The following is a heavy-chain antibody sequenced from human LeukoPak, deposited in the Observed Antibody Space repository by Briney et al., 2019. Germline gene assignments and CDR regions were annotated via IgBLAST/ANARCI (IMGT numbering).Heavy chain of an antibody. D-gene: IGHD2-2*01. Sequence: SQTLSLTCTVSGGSLSSGGYYWSWIRQHPGKGLEWIGYIFYSGSTYYNPSLKSRVTISVDTSKNQFSLELSSVSAADTAVYYCARAARYCSSTTCYSPFDPWGQGTLVTVSS. J-gene: IGHJ5*02. CDR2: IFYSGST. CDR1: GGSLSSGGYY. CDR3: ARAARYCSSTTCYSPFDP. V-gene: IGHV4-31*03.